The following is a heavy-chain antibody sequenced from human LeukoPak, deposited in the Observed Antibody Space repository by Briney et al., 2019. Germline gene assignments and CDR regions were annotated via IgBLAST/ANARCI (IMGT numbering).Heavy chain of an antibody. CDR2: IYYSGST. J-gene: IGHJ4*02. CDR3: ARHEYYYDSSGYYPYYFDY. CDR1: GGSISSSSYY. V-gene: IGHV4-39*01. D-gene: IGHD3-22*01. Sequence: SETLSLTRTVSGGSISSSSYYWGWIRQPPGKGLEWIGSIYYSGSTYYNPSLKSRVTISVDTSKNQFSLKLSSVTAADTAVYYCARHEYYYDSSGYYPYYFDYWGQGTLVTVSS.